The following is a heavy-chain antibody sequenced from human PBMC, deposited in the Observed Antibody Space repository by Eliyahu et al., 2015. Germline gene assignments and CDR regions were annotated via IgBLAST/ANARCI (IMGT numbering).Heavy chain of an antibody. CDR1: EYSISSGXY. CDR2: XYHTGST. V-gene: IGHV4-38-2*02. J-gene: IGHJ2*01. Sequence: QAQLQESGPGLVKPSEXXSLTCTVSEYSISSGXYWGWIRQPPGKGLEWIGIXYHTGSTYYNPSLKSRVTISVDTSKNQFSLKLSSVTAADTAVYYCARDFSTFFGGIINHYWYFDLWGRGTLVTVSS. CDR3: ARDFSTFFGGIINHYWYFDL. D-gene: IGHD3-16*02.